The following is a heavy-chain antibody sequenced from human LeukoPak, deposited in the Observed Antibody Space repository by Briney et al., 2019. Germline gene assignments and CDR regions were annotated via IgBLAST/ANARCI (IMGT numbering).Heavy chain of an antibody. V-gene: IGHV4-39*01. J-gene: IGHJ5*02. Sequence: SETLSLTCTVSGGSISSSSYYWGWIRQPPGKGLEWIGSIYYSGSTYYKPSPKSRVTISVDTSKNQFSLKLSSVTAADTAVYYCLKYQLGDWFDPRGQGTLVTVSS. CDR2: IYYSGST. CDR3: LKYQLGDWFDP. D-gene: IGHD2-2*01. CDR1: GGSISSSSYY.